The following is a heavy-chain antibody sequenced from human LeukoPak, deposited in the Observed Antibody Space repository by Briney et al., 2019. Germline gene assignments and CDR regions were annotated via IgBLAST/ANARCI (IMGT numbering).Heavy chain of an antibody. CDR1: GGTFSSYA. Sequence: SVKVSCKASGGTFSSYAISWVRQAPGQGLEWTGRIIPIFGTANYAQKFQGRVTITTDESTSTAYMELSSLRSEDTAVYYCARDRFYYSLYHFDYWGQGTLVTVSS. CDR3: ARDRFYYSLYHFDY. V-gene: IGHV1-69*05. D-gene: IGHD3-10*01. CDR2: IIPIFGTA. J-gene: IGHJ4*02.